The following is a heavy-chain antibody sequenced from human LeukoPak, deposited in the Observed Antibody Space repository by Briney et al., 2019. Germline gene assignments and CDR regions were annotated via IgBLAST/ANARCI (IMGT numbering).Heavy chain of an antibody. Sequence: SVKVSCKASGGTFSSYAISWVRQAPGQGLEWMGRIIPILGIANYAQKFQGRVTITADKSTSTAYMELSSLRSEDTAVYYCAGSTPYSSGYYVDYWGQGTLVTVSS. J-gene: IGHJ4*02. CDR3: AGSTPYSSGYYVDY. V-gene: IGHV1-69*04. CDR1: GGTFSSYA. CDR2: IIPILGIA. D-gene: IGHD3-22*01.